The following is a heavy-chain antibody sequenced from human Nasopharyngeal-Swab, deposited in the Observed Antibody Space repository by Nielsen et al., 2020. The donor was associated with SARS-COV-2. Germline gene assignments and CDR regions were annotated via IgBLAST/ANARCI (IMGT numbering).Heavy chain of an antibody. CDR2: ISSSGSTI. Sequence: GESLKISCAASGSTFSDYYMSWIRQAPGKGLEWVSYISSSGSTIYYADSVKGRFTISRDNAKNSLYLQMNSLRAEDTAVYYCARDDYDFWSGKASYGMDVWGQGTTVTVSS. CDR1: GSTFSDYY. D-gene: IGHD3-3*01. J-gene: IGHJ6*02. CDR3: ARDDYDFWSGKASYGMDV. V-gene: IGHV3-11*01.